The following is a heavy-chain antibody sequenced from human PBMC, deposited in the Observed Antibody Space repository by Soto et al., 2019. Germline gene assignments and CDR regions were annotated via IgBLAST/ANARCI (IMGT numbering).Heavy chain of an antibody. D-gene: IGHD5-12*01. J-gene: IGHJ4*02. CDR3: ARVWLQFDY. V-gene: IGHV3-30-3*01. CDR1: GFTFSSYA. CDR2: ISYDGSNK. Sequence: QVQLVESGGGVVQPGRSLRLSCAASGFTFSSYAMHWVRQAPGKGLEWVAVISYDGSNKYYADSVKGRFTISRDNSKNTLYLQMNSLRAEDTAVYYCARVWLQFDYWGQGTLVTVSS.